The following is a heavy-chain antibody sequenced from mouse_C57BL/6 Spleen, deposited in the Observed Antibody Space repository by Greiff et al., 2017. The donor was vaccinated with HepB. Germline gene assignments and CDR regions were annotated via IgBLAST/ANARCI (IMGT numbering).Heavy chain of an antibody. CDR3: ATKDGYYWYFDV. CDR1: GYTFTDYY. Sequence: VQLKQSGPELVKPGASVKISCKASGYTFTDYYMNWVKQSHGKSLEWIGDINPNNGGTSYNQKFKGKATLTVDKSSSTAYMELRSLTSEDSAVYYCATKDGYYWYFDVWGTGTTVTVSS. CDR2: INPNNGGT. D-gene: IGHD2-3*01. J-gene: IGHJ1*03. V-gene: IGHV1-26*01.